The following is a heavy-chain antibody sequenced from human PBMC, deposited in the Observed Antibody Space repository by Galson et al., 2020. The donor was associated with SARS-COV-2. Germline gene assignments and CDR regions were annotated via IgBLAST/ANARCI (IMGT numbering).Heavy chain of an antibody. CDR1: GDSVSSAGYY. J-gene: IGHJ4*02. Sequence: SQTLSLTCAVSGDSVSSAGYYWSWLRQHPGKGPEWIGYIQSSGSTYYNPSLKSRVTISADPSKTHFSLALRSVTAADTADDYCARVSGAYDTEYWGQGILVIVSS. D-gene: IGHD1-26*01. CDR2: IQSSGST. V-gene: IGHV4-31*02. CDR3: ARVSGAYDTEY.